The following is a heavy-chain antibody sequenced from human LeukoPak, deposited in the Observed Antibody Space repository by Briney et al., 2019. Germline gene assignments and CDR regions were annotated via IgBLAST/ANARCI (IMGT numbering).Heavy chain of an antibody. CDR2: IYYSGST. CDR1: GGSISSYY. D-gene: IGHD3-22*01. V-gene: IGHV4-59*12. CDR3: ATYYDSSGYKLDY. J-gene: IGHJ4*02. Sequence: SETLSLTCTVSGGSISSYYWSWIRQPPGKGLEWIGYIYYSGSTNYNPSLKSRVTMSVDKSKNQFSLKLSSVTAADTAVYYCATYYDSSGYKLDYWGQGTLVAVSS.